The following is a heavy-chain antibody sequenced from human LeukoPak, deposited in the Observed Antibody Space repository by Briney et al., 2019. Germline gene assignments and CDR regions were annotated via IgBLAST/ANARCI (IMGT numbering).Heavy chain of an antibody. V-gene: IGHV3-30*04. CDR1: GFTFRSYA. Sequence: PGGSLRLSCAASGFTFRSYAVNWVRLAPGKGLEWVGGTSFDGGKKYYIDSVKGRFTISRDNSKNTVYLQMNSLRAEDTAVYYCARSLTLFRGVPNLDYWGQGTLVTVSS. J-gene: IGHJ4*02. D-gene: IGHD3-10*01. CDR2: TSFDGGKK. CDR3: ARSLTLFRGVPNLDY.